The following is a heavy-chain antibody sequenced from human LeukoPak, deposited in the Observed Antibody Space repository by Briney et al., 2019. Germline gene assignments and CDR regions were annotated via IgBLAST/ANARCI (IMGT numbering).Heavy chain of an antibody. J-gene: IGHJ4*02. CDR1: GFTFSSYS. D-gene: IGHD2-2*02. CDR3: ARDGVVPAAIFPFGY. CDR2: ISSSSSYI. Sequence: GGSLRLSCAASGFTFSSYSMNWVRQAPGKGLEWVSSISSSSSYIYYADSVKGRFTISRDNAKNSLYLQMNSLRAEDTAVYYCARDGVVPAAIFPFGYWGQGTLVTVSS. V-gene: IGHV3-21*01.